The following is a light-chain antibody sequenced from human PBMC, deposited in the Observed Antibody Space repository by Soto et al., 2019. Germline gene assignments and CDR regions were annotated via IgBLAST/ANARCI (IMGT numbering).Light chain of an antibody. J-gene: IGLJ1*01. CDR2: VNT. CDR3: QSYDTSLSGFYV. Sequence: QSVLTQPPSVSGAPGQRVTISCTGSSSNIGAGYDVHWYQQLPGTAPKLLIYVNTNRPSGVPDRFSGSKSGTSAPLAITGLQAEDEADYYCQSYDTSLSGFYVFGTGTKVTVL. CDR1: SSNIGAGYD. V-gene: IGLV1-40*01.